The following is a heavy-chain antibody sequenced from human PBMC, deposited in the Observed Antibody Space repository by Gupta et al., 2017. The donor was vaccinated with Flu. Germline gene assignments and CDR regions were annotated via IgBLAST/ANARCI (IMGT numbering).Heavy chain of an antibody. CDR2: IKSKTDGGTT. CDR3: TYYSGYEYNY. D-gene: IGHD5-12*01. Sequence: TFSNAWMSWVRQAPGKGLEWVGRIKSKTDGGTTDYAAPVKGRFIISRDDSKNTLYLQMNSLKTEDTAVYYCTYYSGYEYNYWGQGTLVTVSS. CDR1: TFSNAW. V-gene: IGHV3-15*01. J-gene: IGHJ4*02.